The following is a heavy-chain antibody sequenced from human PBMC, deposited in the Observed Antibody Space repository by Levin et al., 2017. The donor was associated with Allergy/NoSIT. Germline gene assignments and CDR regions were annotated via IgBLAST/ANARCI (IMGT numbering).Heavy chain of an antibody. Sequence: SGGSLRLSCAASGFTVSSNYMSWVRQAPGKGLEWVSVIYSGGSTYYADSVKGRFTISRDNSKNTLYLQMNSLRAEDTAVYYCARGFIKGYFDYWGQGTLVTVSS. CDR2: IYSGGST. V-gene: IGHV3-53*01. D-gene: IGHD3-10*01. CDR1: GFTVSSNY. J-gene: IGHJ4*02. CDR3: ARGFIKGYFDY.